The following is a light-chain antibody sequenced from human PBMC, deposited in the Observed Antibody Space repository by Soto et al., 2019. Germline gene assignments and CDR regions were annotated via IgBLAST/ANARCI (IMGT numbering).Light chain of an antibody. CDR2: WAS. J-gene: IGKJ5*01. CDR1: QSVLYSSNNKNY. CDR3: QQYDSTPIT. V-gene: IGKV4-1*01. Sequence: DIVMTQSPDSLAVSLGERATINCKSSQSVLYSSNNKNYLAWYQQKPGQPPKLLIYWASTRESGVPDRSSGSGSGTDFTLTISSLQAEDVAVYYCQQYDSTPITFGQGTRLEIK.